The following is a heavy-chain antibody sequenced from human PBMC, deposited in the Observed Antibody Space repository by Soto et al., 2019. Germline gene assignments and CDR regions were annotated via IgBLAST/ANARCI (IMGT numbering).Heavy chain of an antibody. J-gene: IGHJ4*02. CDR3: TRLAQISDY. Sequence: LTLSCADSGFTFSRYAMSWVRQAPGKGLEWVSSISGTGDNTYYAESLKGRFTISRENSKNTVYVQMNSLRAEDTAVYYCTRLAQISDYWGQGTPVTVSS. V-gene: IGHV3-23*01. CDR2: ISGTGDNT. D-gene: IGHD6-19*01. CDR1: GFTFSRYA.